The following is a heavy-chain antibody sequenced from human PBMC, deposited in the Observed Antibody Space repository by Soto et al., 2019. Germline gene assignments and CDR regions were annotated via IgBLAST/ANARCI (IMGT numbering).Heavy chain of an antibody. V-gene: IGHV4-34*01. CDR2: ISQSGNT. CDR1: SGSFSGYY. CDR3: ARAAHPGDGYNSRDFDY. D-gene: IGHD5-12*01. Sequence: PSETLSLTCSIYSGSFSGYYWSWIRQPPGKGLEWIGEISQSGNTNYSPSLKSRVSISVDTSKNQFSLKLSSVTAADTAVYYCARAAHPGDGYNSRDFDYWGQGTLVTVSS. J-gene: IGHJ4*02.